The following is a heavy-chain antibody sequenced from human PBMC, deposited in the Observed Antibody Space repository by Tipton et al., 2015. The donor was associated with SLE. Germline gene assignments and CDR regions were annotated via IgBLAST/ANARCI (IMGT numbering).Heavy chain of an antibody. V-gene: IGHV4-31*03. CDR2: SYYSGNT. J-gene: IGHJ4*02. CDR1: GGYISSGGYF. Sequence: TLSLTCTVSGGYISSGGYFWNWIRQHPGKGLEWIGYSYYSGNTYYNPSLQGRVTLSVDTSKNQFSLKLSSVTAADTAIYYCARQSHDVPHTAAFDYWGQGTLVTVSS. CDR3: ARQSHDVPHTAAFDY. D-gene: IGHD1-1*01.